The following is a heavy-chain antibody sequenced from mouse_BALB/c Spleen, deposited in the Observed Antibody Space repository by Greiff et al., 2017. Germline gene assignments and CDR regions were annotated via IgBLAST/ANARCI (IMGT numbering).Heavy chain of an antibody. D-gene: IGHD2-3*01. CDR3: ARRRDDGYYGAAY. J-gene: IGHJ3*01. CDR2: INPYNGAT. V-gene: IGHV1-31*01. CDR1: GYSFTGYY. Sequence: VQLQQSGPELVKPGASVKISCKASGYSFTGYYMHWVKQSHVKSLEWIGRINPYNGATSYNQNFKDKASLTVDKSSSTAYMELHSLTSEDSAVYYCARRRDDGYYGAAYWGQGTLVTVSA.